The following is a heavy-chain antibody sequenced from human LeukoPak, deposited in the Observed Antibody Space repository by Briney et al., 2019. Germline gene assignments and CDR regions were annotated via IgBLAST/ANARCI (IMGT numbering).Heavy chain of an antibody. CDR2: ISSSSSYI. CDR1: GFTFSSYS. CDR3: ARLGSPDTGYMDV. V-gene: IGHV3-21*01. J-gene: IGHJ6*03. D-gene: IGHD5-18*01. Sequence: GGSLRLSCAASGFTFSSYSMNWVRQAPGKGLEWVSSISSSSSYIYYADSVKGRFTISRDNAENSLYLQMNSLRAEDTAVYYCARLGSPDTGYMDVWGKGTTVTVSS.